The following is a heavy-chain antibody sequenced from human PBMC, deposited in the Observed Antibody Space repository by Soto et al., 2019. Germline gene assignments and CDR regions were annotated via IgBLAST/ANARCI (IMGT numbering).Heavy chain of an antibody. CDR3: ARHPYIGGLDV. CDR2: FNPSDSYT. V-gene: IGHV5-10-1*01. J-gene: IGHJ6*02. Sequence: LGESLKISCQGSGYSFANYWISWVRQMPGKGLEWMGRFNPSDSYTDYNPSFQGHVTISADKSISTAYVQWSSLKASDTAMYFCARHPYIGGLDVWGQGTAVTVS. D-gene: IGHD2-15*01. CDR1: GYSFANYW.